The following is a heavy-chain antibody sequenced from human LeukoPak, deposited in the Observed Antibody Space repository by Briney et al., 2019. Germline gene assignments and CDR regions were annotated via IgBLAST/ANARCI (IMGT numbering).Heavy chain of an antibody. D-gene: IGHD3-16*02. J-gene: IGHJ4*02. Sequence: SETLSLTCTVSGGSISSYYWSWIRQPAGKGLEWIGRIYTSGSTNYNPSLKSRVTMSVDTSKNQFSLKLASLTAADTAVYYCSRSYYEYVWGSYPYFDYWGQGTLVTVSS. CDR2: IYTSGST. CDR3: SRSYYEYVWGSYPYFDY. CDR1: GGSISSYY. V-gene: IGHV4-4*07.